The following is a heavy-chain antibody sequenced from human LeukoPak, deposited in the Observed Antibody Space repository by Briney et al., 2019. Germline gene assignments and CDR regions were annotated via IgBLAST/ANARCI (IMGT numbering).Heavy chain of an antibody. D-gene: IGHD6-6*01. J-gene: IGHJ4*02. Sequence: SETLSLTCAVYGGSFSGYYWSWIRQPPGKGLEWIGEINHSGSTNYNPSLKSRVTISVDTSKNQFSLKLSSVTAADTAVYYCARGSGSSDYWGLGTLVTVSS. CDR1: GGSFSGYY. V-gene: IGHV4-34*01. CDR3: ARGSGSSDY. CDR2: INHSGST.